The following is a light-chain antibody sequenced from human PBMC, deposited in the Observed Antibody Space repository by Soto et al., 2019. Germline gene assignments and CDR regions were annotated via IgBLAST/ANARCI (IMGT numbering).Light chain of an antibody. J-gene: IGLJ1*01. Sequence: HSALTQPASVSGSPGQSITISCTGTSSDIDAYNYVSWYQQHPGKAPKLMIYDVSNRPSGISNRFSGSKSGNTASLTISGLQAEDEADYYCGSYTTSSNYVFGTGTKVTV. CDR1: SSDIDAYNY. CDR3: GSYTTSSNYV. V-gene: IGLV2-14*01. CDR2: DVS.